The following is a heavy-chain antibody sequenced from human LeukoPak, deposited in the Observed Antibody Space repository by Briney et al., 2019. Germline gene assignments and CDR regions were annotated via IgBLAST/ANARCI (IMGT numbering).Heavy chain of an antibody. Sequence: PSETLSLTCTVSGGSISSSSYYWGWIRQPPGKGLEWIGSIYYSGSTYYNPSLKSRVTISVDTSKNQFSLKLSSVTAADTAVYYCARSGVRGVVFDYWGQGTLVTVSS. CDR2: IYYSGST. D-gene: IGHD3-10*01. J-gene: IGHJ4*02. CDR3: ARSGVRGVVFDY. V-gene: IGHV4-39*07. CDR1: GGSISSSSYY.